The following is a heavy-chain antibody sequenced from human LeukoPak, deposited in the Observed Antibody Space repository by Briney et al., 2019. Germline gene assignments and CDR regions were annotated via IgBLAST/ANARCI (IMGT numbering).Heavy chain of an antibody. CDR1: GFTVSSNY. CDR3: ARDTAAAGSPYYYYYYMDV. V-gene: IGHV3-53*01. Sequence: GRSLRLSCAASGFTVSSNYMSWVRQAPGKGLEWVSVIYSGGSTYYADSVKGRFTISRDNSKNTLYLQMNSLRAEDTAVYYCARDTAAAGSPYYYYYYMDVWGKGTTVTVSS. J-gene: IGHJ6*03. D-gene: IGHD6-13*01. CDR2: IYSGGST.